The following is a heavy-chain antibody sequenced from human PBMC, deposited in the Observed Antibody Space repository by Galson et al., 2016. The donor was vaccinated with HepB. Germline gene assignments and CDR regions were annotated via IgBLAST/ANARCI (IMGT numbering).Heavy chain of an antibody. CDR2: TYYRSKWYN. J-gene: IGHJ6*02. Sequence: CAISGDSVSSNSAAWNWIRQSPSRGLEWLERTYYRSKWYNDYAVSVKSRITINPATSKNQFSLQLSSVTPEDTAVYYCARVAVTGNYYYYGVDVWGQGTTVAVSS. D-gene: IGHD6-19*01. V-gene: IGHV6-1*01. CDR1: GDSVSSNSAA. CDR3: ARVAVTGNYYYYGVDV.